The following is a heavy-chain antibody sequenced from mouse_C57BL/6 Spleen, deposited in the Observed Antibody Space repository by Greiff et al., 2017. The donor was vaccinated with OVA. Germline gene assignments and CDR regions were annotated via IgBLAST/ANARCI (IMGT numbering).Heavy chain of an antibody. V-gene: IGHV1-55*01. CDR1: GYTFTSYW. J-gene: IGHJ4*01. CDR2: IYPGSGST. D-gene: IGHD2-3*01. Sequence: QVQLQQSGAELVKPGASVKMSCKASGYTFTSYWITWVKQRPGQGLEWIGDIYPGSGSTNYNEKFKSKATLTVDTSSSTAYMQLSSLTSEDSAVYYCARKDDGYAMDYWGQGTSVTVSS. CDR3: ARKDDGYAMDY.